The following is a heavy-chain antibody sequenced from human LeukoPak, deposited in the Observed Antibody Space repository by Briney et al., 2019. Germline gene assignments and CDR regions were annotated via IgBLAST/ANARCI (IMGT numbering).Heavy chain of an antibody. CDR3: ARAHGLIVVIIGVDYFDY. Sequence: GGSLRLSCAASGFTFSSYWMSWVRQAPGKGLEWVANIKEDGSEKYYVDSVKGRFTISRDNSKNTLYLQMNSLRAEDTAVYSCARAHGLIVVIIGVDYFDYWGQGTLVSVSS. V-gene: IGHV3-7*02. CDR1: GFTFSSYW. CDR2: IKEDGSEK. D-gene: IGHD3-22*01. J-gene: IGHJ4*02.